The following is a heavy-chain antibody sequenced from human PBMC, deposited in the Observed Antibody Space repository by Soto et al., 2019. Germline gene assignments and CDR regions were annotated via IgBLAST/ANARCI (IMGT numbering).Heavy chain of an antibody. CDR3: ARAGVYCSSTSCYPHDAFDI. CDR1: GYTFTGCY. D-gene: IGHD2-2*01. CDR2: INPNSGGT. Sequence: GASVKVTCKASGYTFTGCYMHWVRQAPGQGLEWMGWINPNSGGTNYAQKFQGWVTMTRDTSISTAYMELSRLRSDDTAVYYCARAGVYCSSTSCYPHDAFDIWGQGTMVTVSS. J-gene: IGHJ3*02. V-gene: IGHV1-2*04.